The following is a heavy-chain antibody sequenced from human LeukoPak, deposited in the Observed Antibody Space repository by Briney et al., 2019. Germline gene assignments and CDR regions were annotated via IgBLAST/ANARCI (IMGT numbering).Heavy chain of an antibody. J-gene: IGHJ4*02. V-gene: IGHV3-15*01. CDR3: TSFGGDFWSGYPYYFDY. CDR1: GFTFSNAW. CDR2: FKSKTDGGTT. D-gene: IGHD3-3*01. Sequence: GGSLRLSCAASGFTFSNAWMSWVRQAPGKGLEWVGRFKSKTDGGTTDYAAPVKGRFTISRDDSKNTLYLQMNSLKTEDTAVYYCTSFGGDFWSGYPYYFDYWGQGTLVTVSS.